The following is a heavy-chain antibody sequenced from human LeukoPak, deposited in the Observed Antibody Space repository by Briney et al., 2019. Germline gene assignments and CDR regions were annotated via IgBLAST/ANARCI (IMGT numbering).Heavy chain of an antibody. CDR1: GYSFTGYS. D-gene: IGHD6-13*01. V-gene: IGHV1-2*02. CDR3: AREAAVPFPGWDY. CDR2: INPNSGGT. Sequence: GASVKVSCKASGYSFTGYSMHWVRQAPGQGLEWMGWINPNSGGTNYAQKIQGRVTMTRDTSISTAHMELSRLRSDDTAVYYCAREAAVPFPGWDYWGQGALVTVSS. J-gene: IGHJ4*02.